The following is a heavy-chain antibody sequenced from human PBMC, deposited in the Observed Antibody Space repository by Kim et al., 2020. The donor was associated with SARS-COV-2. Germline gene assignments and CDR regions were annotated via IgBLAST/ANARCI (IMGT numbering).Heavy chain of an antibody. D-gene: IGHD3-10*01. J-gene: IGHJ6*02. V-gene: IGHV4-34*01. Sequence: SETLSLTCAVYGGSFSGYYWSWIRQPPGKGLEWIGEINHSGSTNYNPSLKSRVTISVDTSKNQFSLKLSSVTAADTAVYYCARGGPVRLWFGELLYPHRGIPSPNNYGMDVWGQGTTVTVSS. CDR3: ARGGPVRLWFGELLYPHRGIPSPNNYGMDV. CDR1: GGSFSGYY. CDR2: INHSGST.